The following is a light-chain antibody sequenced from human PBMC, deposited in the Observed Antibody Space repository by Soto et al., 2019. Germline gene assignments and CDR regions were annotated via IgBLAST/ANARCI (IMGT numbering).Light chain of an antibody. CDR2: AAS. V-gene: IGKV1-8*01. Sequence: AIRMTQSPSSFSASTGDRVTITCRASQGISSYLAWYQQKPGKAPKLLIYAASTLQSGIPSRFSGSGSGTDFTLTISCLQSKDFATYYCQQYYSYPPTFGPGTKVDIK. CDR1: QGISSY. J-gene: IGKJ3*01. CDR3: QQYYSYPPT.